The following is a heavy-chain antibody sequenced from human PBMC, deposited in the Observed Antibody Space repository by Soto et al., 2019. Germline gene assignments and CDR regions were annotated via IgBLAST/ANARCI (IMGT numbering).Heavy chain of an antibody. CDR1: EGSFTAYY. D-gene: IGHD3-9*01. Sequence: SLTQSLTCIVSEGSFTAYYSNRTGQSPGKGVEWIGEINHSGNNNYGPSVKSRVTMSLDTSKNQFSLKLTSVTVADSAVYYCARGGSIDWQVAFDICGQGTMVNVS. V-gene: IGHV4-34*01. J-gene: IGHJ3*02. CDR2: INHSGNN. CDR3: ARGGSIDWQVAFDI.